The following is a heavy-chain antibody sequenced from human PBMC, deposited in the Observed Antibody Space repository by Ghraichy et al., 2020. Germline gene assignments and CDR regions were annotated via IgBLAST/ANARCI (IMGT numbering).Heavy chain of an antibody. D-gene: IGHD4/OR15-4a*01. CDR2: IFYSGST. Sequence: SPTLSLPCTVSGGSISVYSWSWIRQPPGKGQEWIGYIFYSGSTNYNPSLESRVTISVDTSKNQFSLKLRSVTAADTAVYYCARTSYGGPNYYFDYWGQGTLVTVSS. J-gene: IGHJ4*02. V-gene: IGHV4-59*01. CDR1: GGSISVYS. CDR3: ARTSYGGPNYYFDY.